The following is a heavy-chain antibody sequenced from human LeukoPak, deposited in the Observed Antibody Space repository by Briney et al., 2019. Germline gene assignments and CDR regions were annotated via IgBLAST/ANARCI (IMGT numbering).Heavy chain of an antibody. Sequence: GEFLKISCKGSGYSFTSYWIAWVRQVPGRALEWMGIIYHGDSDTRYSPSFEGQVTFSADKSINTAYLQWNSLKASDTAIYYCARVVNLSFDYWGQGTLVTASS. J-gene: IGHJ4*02. V-gene: IGHV5-51*01. CDR1: GYSFTSYW. CDR2: IYHGDSDT. CDR3: ARVVNLSFDY. D-gene: IGHD2-15*01.